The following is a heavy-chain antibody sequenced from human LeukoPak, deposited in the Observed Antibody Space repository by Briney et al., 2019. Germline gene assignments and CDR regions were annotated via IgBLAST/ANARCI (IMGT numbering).Heavy chain of an antibody. CDR1: GYDFTKYA. Sequence: ASVKVSCKASGYDFTKYAVQWVRQAPGQRLEWMGWIDAGNGRTKYSQDFQGRVTITRDTSASIAYMELRSLRSDDTAVYYCARGTGMRYYYFDYWGQGTLVTVSS. V-gene: IGHV1-3*01. D-gene: IGHD1-1*01. CDR3: ARGTGMRYYYFDY. J-gene: IGHJ4*02. CDR2: IDAGNGRT.